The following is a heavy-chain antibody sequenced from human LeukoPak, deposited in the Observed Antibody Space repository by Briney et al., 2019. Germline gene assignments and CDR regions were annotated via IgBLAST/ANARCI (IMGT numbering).Heavy chain of an antibody. Sequence: GGSLRLSCAASGFTFSSYWMSWVRQAPGKGLEWVANIKQDGSEKYYVDSVKGRFTISRDNAKNSLYLQMNSLRAEDTAVYYCARDLVWGYGYNYYFDYWGQGTLVTVSS. CDR3: ARDLVWGYGYNYYFDY. J-gene: IGHJ4*02. CDR1: GFTFSSYW. CDR2: IKQDGSEK. D-gene: IGHD3-16*01. V-gene: IGHV3-7*01.